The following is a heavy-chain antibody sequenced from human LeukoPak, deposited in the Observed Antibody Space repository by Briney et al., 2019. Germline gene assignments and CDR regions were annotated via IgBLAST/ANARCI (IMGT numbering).Heavy chain of an antibody. CDR3: ASGHVDTAWYFDY. J-gene: IGHJ4*02. D-gene: IGHD5-18*01. CDR1: GFTFSSYA. CDR2: ISYDGSNK. Sequence: GRSLRLSCAASGFTFSSYAMHWVRQAPGKGLEWVAVISYDGSNKYYADSVKGRFTISRDNSKNTLYLQMNSLRAEDTAVYYCASGHVDTAWYFDYWGQGTLVTVSS. V-gene: IGHV3-30-3*01.